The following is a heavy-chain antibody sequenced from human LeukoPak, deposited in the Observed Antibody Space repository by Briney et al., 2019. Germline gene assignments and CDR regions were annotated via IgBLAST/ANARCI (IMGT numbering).Heavy chain of an antibody. V-gene: IGHV1-3*01. CDR3: TIGLAGDWDAFDI. Sequence: ASVKVSCKTSGYTFTTCAVHWVRQAPGQGLEWMGWIHADSGNTKYSQKLQGRVAIARDTSASTIYMELTSLRIEDTAVYFCTIGLAGDWDAFDIWGLGTMVTVSS. CDR1: GYTFTTCA. D-gene: IGHD6-19*01. J-gene: IGHJ3*02. CDR2: IHADSGNT.